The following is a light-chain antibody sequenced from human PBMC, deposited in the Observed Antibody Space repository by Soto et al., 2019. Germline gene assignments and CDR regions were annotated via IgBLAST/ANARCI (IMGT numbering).Light chain of an antibody. V-gene: IGKV3-20*01. Sequence: EIVLTQSPGTLSLFPGERATLSCRATQSVNSDYLAWYQQKPGQAPRLLIYIASRRATGIPDRFSGSGSGTDLTLTISRLEPEECAVYYCQQYGTSPWTFGQGTKVEIK. CDR2: IAS. CDR3: QQYGTSPWT. CDR1: QSVNSDY. J-gene: IGKJ1*01.